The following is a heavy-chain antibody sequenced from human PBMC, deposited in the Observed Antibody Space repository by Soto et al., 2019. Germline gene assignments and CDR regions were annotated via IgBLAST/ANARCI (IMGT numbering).Heavy chain of an antibody. CDR1: GYTFTGYY. V-gene: IGHV1-46*01. CDR2: INPSGGST. CDR3: ARASSGSGFDY. J-gene: IGHJ4*02. Sequence: EASVKVSCKASGYTFTGYYMHSVRQAPGQGLEWMGWINPSGGSTSYAQKFQGKVTMTRDTSTSTVYMELSSLRSEDTAVYYCARASSGSGFDYWGQGTLVTVSS. D-gene: IGHD3-10*01.